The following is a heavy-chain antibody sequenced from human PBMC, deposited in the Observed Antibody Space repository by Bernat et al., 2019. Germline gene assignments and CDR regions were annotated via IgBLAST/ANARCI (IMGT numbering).Heavy chain of an antibody. J-gene: IGHJ2*01. CDR3: ARDTHYYDYIWGSYRYHWYFDL. CDR1: GFSFSNYA. V-gene: IGHV3-30*01. CDR2: TSYDGSNK. Sequence: QVQLVESGGGVVQSGRSLRLSCAASGFSFSNYAMHWVRQAPGKGLEWVAVTSYDGSNKYYADSVKGRFTISRDNSKNTLYLQMNSLRAEDTAVYYCARDTHYYDYIWGSYRYHWYFDLWGRGTLVTVSS. D-gene: IGHD3-16*02.